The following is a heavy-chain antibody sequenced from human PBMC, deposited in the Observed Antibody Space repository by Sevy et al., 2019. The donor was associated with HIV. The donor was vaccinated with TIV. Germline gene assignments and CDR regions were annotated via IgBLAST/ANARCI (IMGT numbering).Heavy chain of an antibody. J-gene: IGHJ4*02. Sequence: GGSLRLSCAASGFTFSSYWMTWVRQPPGKGLEWVANINQGGSERNYVHSVKGRFIISRDNAENSLYLQMNSLRAEDTAVYYCGNYYTASGSSDYWGQGTLVTVSS. V-gene: IGHV3-7*03. CDR1: GFTFSSYW. CDR3: GNYYTASGSSDY. CDR2: INQGGSER. D-gene: IGHD3-10*01.